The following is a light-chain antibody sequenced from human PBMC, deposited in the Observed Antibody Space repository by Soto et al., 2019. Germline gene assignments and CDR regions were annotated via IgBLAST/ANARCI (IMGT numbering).Light chain of an antibody. J-gene: IGKJ1*01. Sequence: EIALTQSPGTLSLSPGDRATVSCRASQSLSSNYLAWYQQKPGQAPKLLIYGASRRATDIPDRFSGSGSGTDFALTITRLEPADFAVYFCQQYDTFPRTFGQGTKVEIQ. CDR2: GAS. V-gene: IGKV3-20*01. CDR3: QQYDTFPRT. CDR1: QSLSSNY.